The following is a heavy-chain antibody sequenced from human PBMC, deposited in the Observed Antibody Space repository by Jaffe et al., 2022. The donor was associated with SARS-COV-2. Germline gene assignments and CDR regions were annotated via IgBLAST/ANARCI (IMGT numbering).Heavy chain of an antibody. CDR1: GGSISSSSYY. V-gene: IGHV4-39*01. D-gene: IGHD6-19*01. CDR3: ARRRPGQWLVVYYYYGMDV. J-gene: IGHJ6*02. Sequence: QLQLQESGPGLVKPSETLSLTCTVSGGSISSSSYYWGWIRQPPGKGLEWIGSIYYSGSTYYNPSLKSRVTISVDTSKNQFSLKLSSVTAADTAVYYCARRRPGQWLVVYYYYGMDVWGQGTTVTVSS. CDR2: IYYSGST.